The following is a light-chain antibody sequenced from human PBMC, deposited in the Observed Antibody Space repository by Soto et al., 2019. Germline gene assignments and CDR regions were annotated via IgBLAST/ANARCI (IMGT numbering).Light chain of an antibody. Sequence: DIQLTQSPSFLSASVGDRVTITCRASQGIRDFLAWYQQKPGKAPKLLIYAASTLQTGVPTRFSGIASGTEFTLIISNLPPAYFATSYGQQFNVYPLTFGGGTKVEIK. J-gene: IGKJ4*01. CDR1: QGIRDF. V-gene: IGKV1-9*01. CDR2: AAS. CDR3: QQFNVYPLT.